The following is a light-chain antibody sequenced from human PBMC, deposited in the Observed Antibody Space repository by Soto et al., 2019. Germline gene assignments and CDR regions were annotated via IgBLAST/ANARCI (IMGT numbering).Light chain of an antibody. CDR3: QQRNIWPPVT. CDR1: PSVTTH. V-gene: IGKV3-11*01. CDR2: GAF. J-gene: IGKJ5*01. Sequence: EIVLTQSPATLSLSPGERATLSCIARPSVTTHLSWYQQKPGQAPRLLIYGAFNRATGIPARFSGSGSGTDFTLTISSLEPEDFAVYYCQQRNIWPPVTFGQGTRLEIK.